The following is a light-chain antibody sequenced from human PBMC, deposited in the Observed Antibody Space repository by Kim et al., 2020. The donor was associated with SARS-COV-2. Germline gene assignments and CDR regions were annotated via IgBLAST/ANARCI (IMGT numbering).Light chain of an antibody. V-gene: IGKV1-5*03. Sequence: DIQMTQSPSPLSASVGDRVTITCRASQSISSWLAWYQQKPGKAPNLLIYKASSLESGVPSRFSGSGSGTEFTLTISSLKPDDFATYCCQQYDSDSYTFGQGTKLKI. J-gene: IGKJ2*01. CDR1: QSISSW. CDR2: KAS. CDR3: QQYDSDSYT.